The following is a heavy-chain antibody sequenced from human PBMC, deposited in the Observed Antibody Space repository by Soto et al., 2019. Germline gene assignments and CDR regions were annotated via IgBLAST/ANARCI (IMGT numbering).Heavy chain of an antibody. D-gene: IGHD6-19*01. CDR3: ARLPDSSGWTFDY. CDR2: IYYSGST. Sequence: QLQLQESGPGLVKPSETLSLTCTVSGGSISSSSYYWGWIRQPPGKGLEWIGSIYYSGSTYYNPSLKSRVTISVDTSKNQFSLKLSSVTAADTAVYYCARLPDSSGWTFDYWGQGTLVTVSS. CDR1: GGSISSSSYY. V-gene: IGHV4-39*01. J-gene: IGHJ4*02.